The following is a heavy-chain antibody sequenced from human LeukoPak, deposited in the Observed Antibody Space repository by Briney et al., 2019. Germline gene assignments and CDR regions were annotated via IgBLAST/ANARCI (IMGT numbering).Heavy chain of an antibody. CDR2: FDPEDGET. J-gene: IGHJ3*02. Sequence: ASVKVSCKVSGYTLTELSMHWVRQAPGKGLEWMGGFDPEDGETIYAQKFQGRVTMTEDTSTDTAYMELSSLRSGDTAVYYCARSAVDSSGYYYPGAFDIWGQGTMVTVSS. CDR1: GYTLTELS. D-gene: IGHD3-22*01. CDR3: ARSAVDSSGYYYPGAFDI. V-gene: IGHV1-24*01.